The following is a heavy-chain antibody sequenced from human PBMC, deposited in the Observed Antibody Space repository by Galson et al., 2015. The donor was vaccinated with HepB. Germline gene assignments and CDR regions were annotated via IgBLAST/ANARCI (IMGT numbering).Heavy chain of an antibody. D-gene: IGHD2-2*01. V-gene: IGHV1-3*01. J-gene: IGHJ6*02. CDR2: INAGNGNT. CDR3: AREDIVVVPAAINYYYYGMDV. CDR1: GYTFTSYA. Sequence: SVKVSCKASGYTFTSYAMHWVRQAPGQRLEWMGWINAGNGNTKYSQKFQGRVTITRDTSTSTAYMELRSLRSDDTAVYYCAREDIVVVPAAINYYYYGMDVWGQGTTVTVSS.